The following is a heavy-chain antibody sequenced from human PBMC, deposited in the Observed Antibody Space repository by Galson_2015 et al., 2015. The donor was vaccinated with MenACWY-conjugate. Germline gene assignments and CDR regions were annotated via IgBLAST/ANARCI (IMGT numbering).Heavy chain of an antibody. J-gene: IGHJ6*02. Sequence: QSGAEVKKPGESLTISCKASGYIFTTYWIAWVRQMPGKGLEWMGLISPGDSITRYSPSFQGQVTISADKSISTAYLQWSSLKASDTAMYYCARHPPGGRGMDVWGQGTTVTVSS. V-gene: IGHV5-51*01. D-gene: IGHD1-26*01. CDR2: ISPGDSIT. CDR1: GYIFTTYW. CDR3: ARHPPGGRGMDV.